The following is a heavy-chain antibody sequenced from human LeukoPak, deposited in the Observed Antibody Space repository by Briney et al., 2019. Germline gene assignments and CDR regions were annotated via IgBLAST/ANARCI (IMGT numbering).Heavy chain of an antibody. CDR2: IIAILGRA. D-gene: IGHD3-22*01. CDR3: ARDYYDSSGLNFDY. Sequence: SVKVSCKASGGTFSSYAISWVRQAPGQGLEWMGRIIAILGRANYAQKFQGRVTITTDESTSTAYMELSSLRSEDTAVYYCARDYYDSSGLNFDYWGQGTLVTVSS. CDR1: GGTFSSYA. V-gene: IGHV1-69*11. J-gene: IGHJ4*02.